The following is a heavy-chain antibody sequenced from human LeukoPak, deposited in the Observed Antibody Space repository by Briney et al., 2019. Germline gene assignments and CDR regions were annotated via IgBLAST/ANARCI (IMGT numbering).Heavy chain of an antibody. Sequence: SETLSLTCTVSGGSISSGSYYWSWIRQPAGKGLEWIGRIYTSGSTNYNPSLKSRVTISVDTSKNQFSLKLSSVTAADTAVYYCARNRDGYNSFDYWGQGTLVTVSS. D-gene: IGHD5-24*01. CDR1: GGSISSGSYY. CDR2: IYTSGST. CDR3: ARNRDGYNSFDY. J-gene: IGHJ4*02. V-gene: IGHV4-61*02.